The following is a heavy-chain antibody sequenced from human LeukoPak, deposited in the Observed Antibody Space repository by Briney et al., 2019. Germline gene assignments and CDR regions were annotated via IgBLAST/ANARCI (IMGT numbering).Heavy chain of an antibody. CDR1: GFTFSDYN. D-gene: IGHD3-9*01. V-gene: IGHV3-11*01. CDR2: ITNGGSSI. J-gene: IGHJ6*02. Sequence: PGGSLRLSCAASGFTFSDYNMHWVRQAPGKGLEWVSYITNGGSSIHHADSVKRRFTISRDNAKKTLYLQMNSLRAEDTAVYYCARSIGLTGGGVDVWGQGTTVTVSS. CDR3: ARSIGLTGGGVDV.